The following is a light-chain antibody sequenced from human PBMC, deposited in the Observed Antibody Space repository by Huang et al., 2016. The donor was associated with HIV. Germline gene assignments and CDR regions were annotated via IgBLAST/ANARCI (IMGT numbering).Light chain of an antibody. J-gene: IGKJ4*01. V-gene: IGKV3-15*01. Sequence: EIVMTQSPATLSVSPGERATLPCRASKSVSSTLAWYQGKPGQPPRLLIYGASTRAAGIPDRFSGSGSGTEFTLTISSLQSEDFAVYYCQQNNDWPLTFGGGTKVEIK. CDR1: KSVSST. CDR2: GAS. CDR3: QQNNDWPLT.